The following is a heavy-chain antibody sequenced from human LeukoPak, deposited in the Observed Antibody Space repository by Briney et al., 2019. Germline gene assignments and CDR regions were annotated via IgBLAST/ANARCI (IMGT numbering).Heavy chain of an antibody. CDR2: INPNSGTT. D-gene: IGHD5-18*01. CDR3: ARELPPSD. Sequence: ASVKVSCKTSGYIFTSYFIHWVRQAPGQGLEWMGKINPNSGTTNYAQKFQGRVTMTRDTSTSTVYMELSSLRSEDTAVYYCARELPPSDWGQGTLVTVSS. J-gene: IGHJ4*02. V-gene: IGHV1-46*01. CDR1: GYIFTSYF.